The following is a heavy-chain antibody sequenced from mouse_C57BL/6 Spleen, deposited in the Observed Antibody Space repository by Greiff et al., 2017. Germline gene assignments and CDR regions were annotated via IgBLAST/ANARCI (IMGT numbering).Heavy chain of an antibody. V-gene: IGHV1-39*01. Sequence: EVQLQQSGPELVKPGASVKIPCKASGYSFSDYNMNWVKQSNGKSLEWIGVINPNYGTTSYNQKFKGKATLTVDQSSSTAYMQLNSLTSEDSAVYYCAAYGSSYEGDAMDYWGQGTSVTVSS. J-gene: IGHJ4*01. CDR1: GYSFSDYN. CDR3: AAYGSSYEGDAMDY. CDR2: INPNYGTT. D-gene: IGHD1-1*01.